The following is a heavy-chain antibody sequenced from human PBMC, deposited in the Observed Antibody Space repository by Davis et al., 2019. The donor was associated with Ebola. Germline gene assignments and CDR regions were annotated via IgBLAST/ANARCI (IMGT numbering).Heavy chain of an antibody. J-gene: IGHJ4*02. CDR1: GDSISPFY. CDR2: IYYSGST. V-gene: IGHV4-59*08. Sequence: SETLSLTCTVSGDSISPFYWSWIRQPPGKGLEWIGYIYYSGSTTYNPSLKTRLTISVDTSKIQFFLKLSSVTAADTAKYYCARQGTSTSWYGGYYFDYWGQGTVVSVSS. D-gene: IGHD2-2*01. CDR3: ARQGTSTSWYGGYYFDY.